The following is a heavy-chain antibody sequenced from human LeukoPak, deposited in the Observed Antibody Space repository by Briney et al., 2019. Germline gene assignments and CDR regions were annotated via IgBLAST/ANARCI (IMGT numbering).Heavy chain of an antibody. CDR1: GGPITSDY. Sequence: TSETLSLTCTVTGGPITSDYWSWIRQPAGKGLEWIGRIFTGGSASYSPSLKSRVTMPLDTSKNQFSLKLSSVTAADTAVYFCSRGGANDLWGQGTLVTVSS. D-gene: IGHD4/OR15-4a*01. J-gene: IGHJ5*02. CDR2: IFTGGSA. V-gene: IGHV4-4*07. CDR3: SRGGANDL.